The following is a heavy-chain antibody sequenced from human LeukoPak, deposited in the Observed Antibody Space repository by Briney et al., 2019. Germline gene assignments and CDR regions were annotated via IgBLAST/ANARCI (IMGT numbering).Heavy chain of an antibody. CDR2: ISAYNGNT. V-gene: IGHV1-18*01. D-gene: IGHD3-22*01. CDR1: GYTFTSYG. CDR3: ARDLAAMIVVQGAFDI. J-gene: IGHJ3*02. Sequence: ASVKVSCKASGYTFTSYGISWVRQAPGQGLERMGWISAYNGNTKYAQKVQGRVTMTTDTSTSTAYMELRSLRSDDTAMYYCARDLAAMIVVQGAFDIWGQGTMVTVSS.